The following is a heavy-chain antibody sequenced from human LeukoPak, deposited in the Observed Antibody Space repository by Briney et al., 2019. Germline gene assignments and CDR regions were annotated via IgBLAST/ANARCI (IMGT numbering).Heavy chain of an antibody. J-gene: IGHJ5*02. V-gene: IGHV4-30-2*01. D-gene: IGHD4-11*01. Sequence: SETLSLTCAVSGGSISSGGYSWSWIRQPPGTGLEWIGYTYHSGSTYYNPSLKSRVTISVDRSKNQFSLKLSSVTAADTAVYYCASVGLQGFDPWGQGTLVTVSS. CDR3: ASVGLQGFDP. CDR2: TYHSGST. CDR1: GGSISSGGYS.